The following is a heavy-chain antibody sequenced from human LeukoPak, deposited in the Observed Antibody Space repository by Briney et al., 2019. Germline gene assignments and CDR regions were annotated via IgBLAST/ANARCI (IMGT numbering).Heavy chain of an antibody. CDR2: ISVYNGNT. CDR1: GYTVSSYS. Sequence: ASVKLSCKASGYTVSSYSISWVRQAPGQGLGWMGWISVYNGNTNYAQKLQGRVTMTTDTSTSTAYMELRSLRCDDTAVYYCARELLRGGFDYWGQGTLVTVSS. CDR3: ARELLRGGFDY. D-gene: IGHD2-15*01. V-gene: IGHV1-18*01. J-gene: IGHJ4*02.